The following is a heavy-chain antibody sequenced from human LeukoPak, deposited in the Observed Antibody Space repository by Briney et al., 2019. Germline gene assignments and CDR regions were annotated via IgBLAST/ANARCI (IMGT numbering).Heavy chain of an antibody. J-gene: IGHJ4*02. CDR1: GFTFNNYA. CDR2: INNSGGRT. D-gene: IGHD3-10*01. Sequence: GGSLRLSCAASGFTFNNYAMNWVRQAPGKGLEWVSAINNSGGRTYYADSVKGRFTISRDNSKNTLYLRMDSLRAEDTAEYYCAKDVGFGKTFDYWGQGTLVTVSS. CDR3: AKDVGFGKTFDY. V-gene: IGHV3-23*01.